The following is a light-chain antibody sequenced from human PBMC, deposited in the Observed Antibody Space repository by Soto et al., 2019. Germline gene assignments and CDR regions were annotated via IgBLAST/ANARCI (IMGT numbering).Light chain of an antibody. CDR3: GTWDTSLSVGV. CDR2: DNN. J-gene: IGLJ3*02. Sequence: QSVLTQPPSASGTLGQRVTISCSGYSSNIGHNPVNWYQQLPGTAPKLLIYDNNKRPSGIPDRFSGSKSATSATLGITGLQTGDEADYYCGTWDTSLSVGVFGGGTKLTVL. CDR1: SSNIGHNP. V-gene: IGLV1-51*01.